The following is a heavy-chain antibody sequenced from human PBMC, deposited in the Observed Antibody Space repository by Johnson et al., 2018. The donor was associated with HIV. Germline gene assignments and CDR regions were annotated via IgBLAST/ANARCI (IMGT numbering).Heavy chain of an antibody. Sequence: QVQLVESGGGVVQPGRSLRLSCAASGFTFSSYGMHWVRQAPGKGLEWVAVISYDGSNKYYADSVKGRFTISRDNSKNTLYLQMNSLRADETAVYYCATPQEGYSAFDIWGQGTMVTVSS. J-gene: IGHJ3*02. CDR1: GFTFSSYG. V-gene: IGHV3-30*03. D-gene: IGHD2-15*01. CDR2: ISYDGSNK. CDR3: ATPQEGYSAFDI.